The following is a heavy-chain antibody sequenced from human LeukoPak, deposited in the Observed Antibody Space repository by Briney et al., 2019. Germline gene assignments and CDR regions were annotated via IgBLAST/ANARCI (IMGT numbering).Heavy chain of an antibody. CDR2: INPEGSQK. J-gene: IGHJ1*01. Sequence: GGSLRLSCAAYGPTFKNYWMNWVRQAPGKGLGWVANINPEGSQKYYVDSLKGRFTISRDNAKNSLFLQMNSLRVEETAVYYCATYSSLNTREFQYWGQGTLVTVSP. V-gene: IGHV3-7*01. CDR1: GPTFKNYW. D-gene: IGHD3-22*01. CDR3: ATYSSLNTREFQY.